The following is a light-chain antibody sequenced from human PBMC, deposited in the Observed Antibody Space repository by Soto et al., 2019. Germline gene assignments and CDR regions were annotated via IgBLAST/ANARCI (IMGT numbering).Light chain of an antibody. CDR2: RNI. CDR3: AAWDDSLSAWV. V-gene: IGLV1-47*01. CDR1: SSNIGTNH. Sequence: QSVLTQPPSASGTPGQTVTISCSGSSSNIGTNHLYWYQQLPGTAPKLLIYRNILRSSGVPGRFSASKSGTSASLAIRGLRSEDEADYYCAAWDDSLSAWVFGGGTKLTVL. J-gene: IGLJ3*02.